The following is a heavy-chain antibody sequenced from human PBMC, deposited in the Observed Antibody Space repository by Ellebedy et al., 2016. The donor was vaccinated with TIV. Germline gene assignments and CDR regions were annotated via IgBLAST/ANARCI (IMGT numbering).Heavy chain of an antibody. J-gene: IGHJ3*02. CDR3: ARDATDDSSGYYQSYAFDI. Sequence: SETLSLTXTVSGGSISSGGYYWSWIRQHPGKGLEWIGYIYYSGSTYYNPSLKSRVTISVDTSKNQFSLKLSSVTAADTAVYYCARDATDDSSGYYQSYAFDIWGQGTMVTVSS. V-gene: IGHV4-31*03. D-gene: IGHD3-22*01. CDR2: IYYSGST. CDR1: GGSISSGGYY.